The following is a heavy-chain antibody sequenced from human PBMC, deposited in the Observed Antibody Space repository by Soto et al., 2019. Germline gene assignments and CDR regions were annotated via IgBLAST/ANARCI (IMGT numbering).Heavy chain of an antibody. CDR2: IYYSGST. J-gene: IGHJ4*02. Sequence: SETLSLTCTVSGGSISSGDYYWSWIRQPPGKGLEWTGYIYYSGSTYYNPSLKSRVTISVDTSKNQFSLKLSSVTAADTAVYYCARASLYYDFWSGHRPDYFDYWGQGTLVTVSS. D-gene: IGHD3-3*01. CDR1: GGSISSGDYY. V-gene: IGHV4-30-4*01. CDR3: ARASLYYDFWSGHRPDYFDY.